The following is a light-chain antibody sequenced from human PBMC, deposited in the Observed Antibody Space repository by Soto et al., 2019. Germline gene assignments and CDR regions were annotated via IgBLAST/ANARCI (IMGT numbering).Light chain of an antibody. J-gene: IGKJ1*01. Sequence: EIVLTQSPGTLSLSPGERATLSCRASQSVSSSYLAWYQQKPGQAPRLLIYGASSRATGIPDRFSGIGSGTDFTLTISRLEPEDFALYYCQQYGSSRTFGQGTKVEIK. CDR3: QQYGSSRT. CDR2: GAS. V-gene: IGKV3-20*01. CDR1: QSVSSSY.